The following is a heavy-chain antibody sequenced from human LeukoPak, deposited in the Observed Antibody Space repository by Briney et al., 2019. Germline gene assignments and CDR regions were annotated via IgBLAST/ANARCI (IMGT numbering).Heavy chain of an antibody. Sequence: SETLSLICTVSGGSINSYYWNWIRQPAGKGLEWIGHIYTRRSTKYNPSLKSRVTMSIDTCKNQFSLNLYSVTAADTAVYYRATNYTAVPAFDSWGQGTLVTVSS. CDR2: IYTRRST. V-gene: IGHV4-4*07. CDR3: ATNYTAVPAFDS. J-gene: IGHJ4*02. CDR1: GGSINSYY. D-gene: IGHD6-19*01.